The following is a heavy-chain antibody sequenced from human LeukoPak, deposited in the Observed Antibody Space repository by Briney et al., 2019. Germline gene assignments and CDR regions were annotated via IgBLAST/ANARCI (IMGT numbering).Heavy chain of an antibody. J-gene: IGHJ6*03. Sequence: SETLSLTCAVTGVSFSDSYWSWIRQPPGKGLEWIGYIYYSGYTNYNPSLKSRVTISVDTSKNQFSLKLSSVTAADTAVYYCARTTMVRGTYYMDVWGKGTTVTISS. CDR2: IYYSGYT. V-gene: IGHV4-59*01. D-gene: IGHD3-10*01. CDR3: ARTTMVRGTYYMDV. CDR1: GVSFSDSY.